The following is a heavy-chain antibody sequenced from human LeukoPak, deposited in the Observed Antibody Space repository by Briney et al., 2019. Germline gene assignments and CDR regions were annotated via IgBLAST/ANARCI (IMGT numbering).Heavy chain of an antibody. Sequence: GGSLRLSCAASGFTFSSYGMHWVRQAPGKGLEWVSAISGSGGSTYYADSVKGRFTISRDNSKNTLYLQMNSLRAEDTAVYYCAKGDDSSAMGYWGQGTLVTVSS. D-gene: IGHD3-22*01. V-gene: IGHV3-23*01. CDR2: ISGSGGST. CDR1: GFTFSSYG. J-gene: IGHJ4*02. CDR3: AKGDDSSAMGY.